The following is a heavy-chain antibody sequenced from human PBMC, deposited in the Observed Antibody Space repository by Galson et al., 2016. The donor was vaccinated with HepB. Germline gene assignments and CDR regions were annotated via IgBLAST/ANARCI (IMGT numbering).Heavy chain of an antibody. Sequence: SETLSLTCTVSGGSIVSGTYYWGWIRQPPGKGLEFIGNIFYDGDTYYNPSLRGRVTTSVDTSQNQFSLSLRSVTAAATAVYFCASGGDYGSFFDFWGQGTLLTVSS. D-gene: IGHD4-17*01. CDR2: IFYDGDT. V-gene: IGHV4-39*01. CDR1: GGSIVSGTYY. CDR3: ASGGDYGSFFDF. J-gene: IGHJ4*02.